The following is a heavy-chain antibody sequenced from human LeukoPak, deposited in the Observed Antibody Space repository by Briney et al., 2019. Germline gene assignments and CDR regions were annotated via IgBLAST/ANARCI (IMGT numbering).Heavy chain of an antibody. Sequence: ASVTVSCKASGYTFTSYGISWVRQAPGHGLEWMGWISAYNGNTNYAQKLQGRVTMTTDTSTSTAYMELRSLRSDDTAVYYCAREGEDYYDSSGYYPPWNYWGQGTLVTVS. V-gene: IGHV1-18*01. CDR2: ISAYNGNT. CDR1: GYTFTSYG. CDR3: AREGEDYYDSSGYYPPWNY. D-gene: IGHD3-22*01. J-gene: IGHJ4*02.